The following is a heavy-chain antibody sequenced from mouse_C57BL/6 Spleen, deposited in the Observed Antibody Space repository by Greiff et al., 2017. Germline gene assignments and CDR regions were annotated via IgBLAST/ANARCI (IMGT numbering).Heavy chain of an antibody. J-gene: IGHJ3*01. Sequence: EVKVVESGGGLVQPKGSLKLSCAASGFSFNTYAMNWVRQAPGKGLEWVARIRSESNNYATYYADSVKDRFTISRDDSESMLYLQMHNSKTEDTAMYYCVRFWAYWGQGTLVTVAA. CDR2: IRSESNNYAT. CDR3: VRFWAY. CDR1: GFSFNTYA. V-gene: IGHV10-1*01.